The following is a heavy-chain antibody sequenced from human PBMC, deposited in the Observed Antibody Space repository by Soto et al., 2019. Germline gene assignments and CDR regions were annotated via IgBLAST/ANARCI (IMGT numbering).Heavy chain of an antibody. CDR2: ISAYNGNT. CDR1: GYTFTRYG. D-gene: IGHD3-3*01. CDR3: ARGRYDFWSGYRNPQIDY. Sequence: ASVKVSCKASGYTFTRYGISWVRQAPGQGLEWMGWISAYNGNTNYAQKLQCRVTMTTDTATSTAYMELRSLRSDDTAVYYCARGRYDFWSGYRNPQIDYWGQGTLVTVS. V-gene: IGHV1-18*01. J-gene: IGHJ4*02.